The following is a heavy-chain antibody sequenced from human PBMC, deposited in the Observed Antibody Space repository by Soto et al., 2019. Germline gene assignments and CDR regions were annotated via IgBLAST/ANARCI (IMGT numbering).Heavy chain of an antibody. Sequence: PGGSLRLSCTGSGFPFPGQQMSWVRQAPGKGLEWVGFISSKTYGGTSEYAASVKGRFIISRDDSKSIAYLQMNSLKIEDTAVYYCVRDLEAFDSWGQGTLVTVSS. CDR3: VRDLEAFDS. CDR2: ISSKTYGGTS. V-gene: IGHV3-49*04. CDR1: GFPFPGQQ. J-gene: IGHJ4*02.